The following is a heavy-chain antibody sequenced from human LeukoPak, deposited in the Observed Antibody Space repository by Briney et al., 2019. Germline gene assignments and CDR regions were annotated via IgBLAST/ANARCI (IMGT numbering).Heavy chain of an antibody. CDR3: AKGLFVTYYFDY. CDR2: ISGSGGST. D-gene: IGHD3-3*01. CDR1: GFTFSSYA. V-gene: IGHV3-23*01. J-gene: IGHJ4*02. Sequence: GGSLRLSCAASGFTFSSYAMSWVRQAPGKGLEWVSAISGSGGSTYYADSVKGRFTISRDNSKNTLCLQMNSLRVEDTAVYYCAKGLFVTYYFDYWGQGTLVTVSS.